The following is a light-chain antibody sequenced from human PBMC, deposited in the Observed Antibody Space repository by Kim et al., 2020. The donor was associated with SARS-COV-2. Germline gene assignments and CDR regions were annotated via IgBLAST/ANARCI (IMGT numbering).Light chain of an antibody. V-gene: IGLV2-23*02. CDR1: SSDVGSYTL. Sequence: QSALTQPASVSGSPGRSITISCTGTSSDVGSYTLVSWYQQHPDKAPNLIIYEVSVRPSGVSNRFSGSKSGNTATLTISGLQADDEADYYCCSYAGSGLGVFGGGTQLTVL. CDR3: CSYAGSGLGV. J-gene: IGLJ3*02. CDR2: EVS.